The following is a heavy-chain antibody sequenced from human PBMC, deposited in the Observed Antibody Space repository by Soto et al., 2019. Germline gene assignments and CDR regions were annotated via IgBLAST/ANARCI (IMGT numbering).Heavy chain of an antibody. CDR3: ERPLYDSSGYYGMDV. D-gene: IGHD3-22*01. J-gene: IGHJ6*02. CDR1: GERFAGYW. CDR2: IYPGDSDT. V-gene: IGHV5-51*01. Sequence: GESQRIWWRGSGERFAGYWVGWVRQMPGKGLEWMGIIYPGDSDTRYSPSFQGQVTISADKSISTAYLQWSSLKASDTAMYYCERPLYDSSGYYGMDVWGQGTTVTVSS.